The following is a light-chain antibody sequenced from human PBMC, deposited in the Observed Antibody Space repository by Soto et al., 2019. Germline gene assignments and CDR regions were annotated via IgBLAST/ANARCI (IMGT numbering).Light chain of an antibody. Sequence: DIQMTQSPSTLSASVGDRVTITCRASQSISSWLAWYQQKPGKAPKLLIYKASSLESGVPSRFSGSGSGTEFTLTISSLQPGDFATYYCQQYNSYSFTWTFGQGTKVDIK. CDR2: KAS. CDR1: QSISSW. J-gene: IGKJ1*01. V-gene: IGKV1-5*03. CDR3: QQYNSYSFTWT.